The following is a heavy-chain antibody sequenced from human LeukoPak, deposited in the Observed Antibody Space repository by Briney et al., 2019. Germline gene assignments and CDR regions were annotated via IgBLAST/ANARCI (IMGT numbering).Heavy chain of an antibody. Sequence: ASVKVSCKASGGTFSSYAISWVRQAPGQGLEWMGGIIPIFGTANYAQKFQGRVTITADESTSTAYMELSSLRSEDTAVYYCGGTQQRYYYGMDVWGQGTTVTVSS. D-gene: IGHD1-7*01. CDR3: GGTQQRYYYGMDV. CDR2: IIPIFGTA. CDR1: GGTFSSYA. J-gene: IGHJ6*02. V-gene: IGHV1-69*13.